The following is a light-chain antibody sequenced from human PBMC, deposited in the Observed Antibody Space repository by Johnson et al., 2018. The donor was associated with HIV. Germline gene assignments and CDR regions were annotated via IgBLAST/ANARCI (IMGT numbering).Light chain of an antibody. CDR3: GTWDSRLSAYV. V-gene: IGLV1-51*01. CDR2: ANN. J-gene: IGLJ1*01. CDR1: SSNIGNNY. Sequence: QSVLTQPPSVSAAPGQKVTISCSGSSSNIGNNYVSWYQQLPGTAPKLLIYANNKRPSGIPDRFSGSKSGTSSTLGITGLQTGDEADYYCGTWDSRLSAYVFGTGTKVTVL.